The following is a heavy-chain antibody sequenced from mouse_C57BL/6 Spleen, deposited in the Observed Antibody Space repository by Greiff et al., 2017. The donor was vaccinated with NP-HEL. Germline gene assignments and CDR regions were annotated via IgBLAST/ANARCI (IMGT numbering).Heavy chain of an antibody. CDR1: GFIFNTFA. Sequence: GGGLVQPKGSLILTCAASGFIFNTFAMIWVRLAPGKGLEWAARVCSKSNNSASYYADSVKDRFTISSYDSESMLYLQMNNLEDEDTAMEYCGRSNGDAYWGQGTLVTVSA. CDR3: GRSNGDAY. J-gene: IGHJ3*01. CDR2: VCSKSNNSAS. D-gene: IGHD4-1*01. V-gene: IGHV10-1*01.